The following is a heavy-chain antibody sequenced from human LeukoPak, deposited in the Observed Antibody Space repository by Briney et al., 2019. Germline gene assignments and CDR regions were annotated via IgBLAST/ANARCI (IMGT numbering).Heavy chain of an antibody. CDR1: GGSISSGDFY. V-gene: IGHV4-31*03. CDR3: AREVNWNSATLFFDC. CDR2: THYSGST. D-gene: IGHD1-7*01. Sequence: SQTLSLTCTVSGGSISSGDFYWTWIRQNPGKGLEWIGYTHYSGSTYYNPSLKSRVTISVDTSKSQFSLKLSSVAAADTAVYYCAREVNWNSATLFFDCWGQGTLVTVSS. J-gene: IGHJ4*02.